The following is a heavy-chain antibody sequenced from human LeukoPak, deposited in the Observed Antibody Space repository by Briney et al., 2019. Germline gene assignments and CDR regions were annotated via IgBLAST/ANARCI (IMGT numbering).Heavy chain of an antibody. CDR1: GGPSGGTY. D-gene: IGHD2-2*01. J-gene: IGHJ6*02. CDR3: ARGGDIVVVPAATHYYYYGMDV. CDR2: LNNRGST. Sequence: SEPLPLPCVANGGPSGGTYWSWIGQPPGKGLEGMGELNNRGSTNYNPSLKSRVTISVDTSKNQFSLKLSSVTAADTAVYYCARGGDIVVVPAATHYYYYGMDVWGQGTTVTVSS. V-gene: IGHV4-34*01.